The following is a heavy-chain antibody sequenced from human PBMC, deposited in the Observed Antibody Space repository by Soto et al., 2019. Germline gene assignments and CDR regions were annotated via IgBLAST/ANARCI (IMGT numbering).Heavy chain of an antibody. CDR2: VVPIFGVT. CDR3: AKPTERGYSANHHYYYAVDV. J-gene: IGHJ6*02. Sequence: SVKVSCKDSGGIFRSYAISWVRQAPGQGLEWMGGVVPIFGVTNYAQKFQGRITITADESTSTAYMELNTLRSDDTAVYYCAKPTERGYSANHHYYYAVDVWGQGPTVTVSS. D-gene: IGHD3-3*01. V-gene: IGHV1-69*13. CDR1: GGIFRSYA.